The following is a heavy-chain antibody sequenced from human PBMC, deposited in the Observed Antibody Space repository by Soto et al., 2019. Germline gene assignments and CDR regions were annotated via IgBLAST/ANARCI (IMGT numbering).Heavy chain of an antibody. V-gene: IGHV1-3*01. D-gene: IGHD3-3*01. Sequence: QVQLVQSGAEVKKPGASVKVSCKASGYTFTSYAMHWVRQAPGQRLEWMGWINAGNGNTKYSQKFQGRVTITRDTSASTDYMELSSLRSEDTAVYYCASSPRMRFLEWPYYFDYWGQGTLVTVSS. CDR3: ASSPRMRFLEWPYYFDY. J-gene: IGHJ4*02. CDR1: GYTFTSYA. CDR2: INAGNGNT.